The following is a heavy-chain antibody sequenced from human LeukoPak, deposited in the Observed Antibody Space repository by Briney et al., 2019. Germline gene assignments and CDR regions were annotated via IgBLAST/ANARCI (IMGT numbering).Heavy chain of an antibody. V-gene: IGHV3-7*01. CDR1: GFTFSSYW. Sequence: GGSLRLSCAASGFTFSSYWMTWVRQAPGRGLEWVANIKQDGRETYYVDSVKGRFTISRDNAKNSLYLQMKSLGAEDTAVYFCARGRLGSPVAGKKGRPYNDGMDVWGQGTTVTVS. J-gene: IGHJ6*02. CDR3: ARGRLGSPVAGKKGRPYNDGMDV. D-gene: IGHD6-19*01. CDR2: IKQDGRET.